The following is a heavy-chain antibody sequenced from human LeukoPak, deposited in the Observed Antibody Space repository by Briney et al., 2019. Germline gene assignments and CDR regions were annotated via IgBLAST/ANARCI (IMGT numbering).Heavy chain of an antibody. CDR1: GFTFSKFG. Sequence: PGGSLRLSCAASGFTFSKFGMHWFRQTPGKGLEWVALVWNDGSKNYYADSVKGRFTISRDNSKDTLYLLLNSLRAEDTAVYYCAKDWSLGYGCLDYWGQGTLVTVSS. CDR2: VWNDGSKN. V-gene: IGHV3-33*06. CDR3: AKDWSLGYGCLDY. J-gene: IGHJ4*02. D-gene: IGHD5-12*01.